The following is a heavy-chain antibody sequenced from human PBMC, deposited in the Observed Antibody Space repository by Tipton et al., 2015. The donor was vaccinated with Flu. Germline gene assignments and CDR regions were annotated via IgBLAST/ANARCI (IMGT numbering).Heavy chain of an antibody. J-gene: IGHJ4*02. CDR1: GFTFSYYG. CDR3: ARRVVGSTFDY. CDR2: ISSVGTHI. Sequence: SLRLSCTASGFTFSYYGMAWVRQAPGKGLERVSSISSVGTHISYADSVKGRFTLSRDNAKNSLFLQMNSLRADDTSIYYCARRVVGSTFDYWGQGVLVTVSS. V-gene: IGHV3-21*01. D-gene: IGHD1-26*01.